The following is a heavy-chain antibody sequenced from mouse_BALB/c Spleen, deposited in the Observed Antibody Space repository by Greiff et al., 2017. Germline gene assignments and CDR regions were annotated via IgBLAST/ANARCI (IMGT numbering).Heavy chain of an antibody. CDR2: ISSGSSTI. CDR1: GFTFSSFG. D-gene: IGHD1-1*01. V-gene: IGHV5-17*02. Sequence: DVKLVESGGGLVQPGGSRKLSCAASGFTFSSFGMHWVRQAPEKGLEWVAYISSGSSTIYYADTVKGRFTISRDNPKNTLFLQMTSLRSEDTAMYYCARETTVVYYYAMDYWGQGTSVTVS. CDR3: ARETTVVYYYAMDY. J-gene: IGHJ4*01.